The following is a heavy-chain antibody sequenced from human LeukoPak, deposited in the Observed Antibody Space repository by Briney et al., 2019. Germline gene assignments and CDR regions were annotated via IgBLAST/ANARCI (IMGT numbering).Heavy chain of an antibody. D-gene: IGHD4-17*01. CDR2: IYSGGST. Sequence: GGSLRLSCAASEFSVGSIYMTWVRQAPGKGLEWVSLIYSGGSTYYADSVKGRFTISRDNSKNTLYLQMNSLRAEDTAVYYCARDWEGDYGVKYFDPWGQGTLVTVSS. CDR1: EFSVGSIY. V-gene: IGHV3-66*01. J-gene: IGHJ5*02. CDR3: ARDWEGDYGVKYFDP.